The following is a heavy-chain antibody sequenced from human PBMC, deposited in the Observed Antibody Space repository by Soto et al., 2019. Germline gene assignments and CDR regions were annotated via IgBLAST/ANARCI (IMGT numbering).Heavy chain of an antibody. V-gene: IGHV1-2*02. CDR2: INPNSGGT. CDR3: ARGVGSGYFLYYYYGMDV. CDR1: GYTFTGYY. Sequence: VASLKVSCKASGYTFTGYYMHWVRQSPGQGLEWMGWINPNSGGTNYAQKFQGRVTMTRDTSISTAYMELSRLRSDDTAVYYCARGVGSGYFLYYYYGMDVWGQGTTVTVSS. J-gene: IGHJ6*02. D-gene: IGHD3-22*01.